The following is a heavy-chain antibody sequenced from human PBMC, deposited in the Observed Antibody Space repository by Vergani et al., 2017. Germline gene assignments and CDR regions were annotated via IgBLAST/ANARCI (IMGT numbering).Heavy chain of an antibody. CDR3: ARQRACSGGSCYAGAVDY. CDR2: IYYSGST. Sequence: QLQLQESGPGLVKPSETLSLTCTVSGGSISSSSYYWGWIRQPPGKGLEWIGSIYYSGSTYYNPSLKSRVTISVDTSKNQFSLKLSSVTAADTAVYYCARQRACSGGSCYAGAVDYWGQGTLVTVSS. V-gene: IGHV4-39*01. D-gene: IGHD2-15*01. J-gene: IGHJ4*02. CDR1: GGSISSSSYY.